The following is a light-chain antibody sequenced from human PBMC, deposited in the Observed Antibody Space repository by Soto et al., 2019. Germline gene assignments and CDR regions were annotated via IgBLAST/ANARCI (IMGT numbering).Light chain of an antibody. J-gene: IGLJ1*01. Sequence: QSALTQPHSVSGSPGQSVAISCTGTSSDVGGYNYVSWYQQHPGKVPKLLIYDVSKRPSGVPDRFSGSKSDNTASLTISGLQAEDEADYYCCSYAGSPFVFGTGTKATVL. CDR3: CSYAGSPFV. V-gene: IGLV2-11*01. CDR2: DVS. CDR1: SSDVGGYNY.